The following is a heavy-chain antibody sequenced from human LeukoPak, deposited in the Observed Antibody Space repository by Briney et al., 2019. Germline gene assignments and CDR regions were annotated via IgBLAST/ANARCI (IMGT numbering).Heavy chain of an antibody. D-gene: IGHD2-2*01. Sequence: GASVKVSCKASGYTFTSYDINWVRQATGQGLEWMGWMNPNSGNTGYAQKFQGRVTMTRNTSISTAYMELSSLRSEDTAVYYCARVIDCSSTSCYLARLLNNCFDPWGQGTLVTVSS. CDR2: MNPNSGNT. V-gene: IGHV1-8*01. J-gene: IGHJ5*02. CDR3: ARVIDCSSTSCYLARLLNNCFDP. CDR1: GYTFTSYD.